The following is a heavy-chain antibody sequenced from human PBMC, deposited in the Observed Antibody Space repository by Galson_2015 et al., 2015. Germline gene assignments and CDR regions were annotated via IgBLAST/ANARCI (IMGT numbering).Heavy chain of an antibody. J-gene: IGHJ4*02. D-gene: IGHD4-17*01. CDR3: ARFPMPYGAYFDY. V-gene: IGHV3-7*01. CDR2: IKQDGSEE. CDR1: RFILSDYW. Sequence: SLRLSCAASRFILSDYWMSWVRQAPGKGLEWVANIKQDGSEEYYLDSVRGRFTRSRDNAKNSLYLQMNSLRAEDTAVYYCARFPMPYGAYFDYSGQGTLVTVSS.